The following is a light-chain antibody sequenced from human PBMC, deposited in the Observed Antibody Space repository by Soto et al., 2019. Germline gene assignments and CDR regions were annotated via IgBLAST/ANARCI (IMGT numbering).Light chain of an antibody. CDR2: GTS. J-gene: IGKJ4*01. CDR1: QSVNSRY. CDR3: QQYVSSSLT. V-gene: IGKV3-20*01. Sequence: EIVMTQSPATLSVSPGEGATLSCRASQSVNSRYLAWYQQKPGQAPNLLIYGTSSRASGIPDRFSGSGSGTDFTLTISRLEPEDFAVYYCQQYVSSSLTFGGGTRWIS.